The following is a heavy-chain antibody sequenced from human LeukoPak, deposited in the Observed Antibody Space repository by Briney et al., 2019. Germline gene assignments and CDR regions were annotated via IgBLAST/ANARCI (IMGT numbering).Heavy chain of an antibody. D-gene: IGHD4-23*01. V-gene: IGHV4-39*01. J-gene: IGHJ4*02. CDR2: IEYSGST. CDR1: GGSISISSYS. CDR3: ARQRGNSRNFDN. Sequence: SETLSLTCTVSGGSISISSYSWGWIRQPPGKGMEGIGSIEYSGSTYYNPSRKSRVTIFVGTSKSQFSLILSSVPAADTAVYLCARQRGNSRNFDNWGQGTLVTVSS.